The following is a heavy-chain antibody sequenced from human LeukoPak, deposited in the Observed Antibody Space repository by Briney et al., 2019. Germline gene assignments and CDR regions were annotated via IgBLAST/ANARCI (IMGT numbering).Heavy chain of an antibody. J-gene: IGHJ6*02. D-gene: IGHD3-16*01. CDR3: ARDNYGMDV. Sequence: PGRSLRLSCAASGFIFSNYAMHWVRQAPGKGLEWVAIILYDGGKYYADFVKGRFTVSRDNSKNTVYLQMNSLRDEDTGVYYCARDNYGMDVWGQGTTVTVSS. V-gene: IGHV3-30-3*01. CDR2: ILYDGGK. CDR1: GFIFSNYA.